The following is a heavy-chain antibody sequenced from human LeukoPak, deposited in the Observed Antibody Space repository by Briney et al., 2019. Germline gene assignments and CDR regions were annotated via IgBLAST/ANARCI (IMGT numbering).Heavy chain of an antibody. CDR2: ISAYNGNT. CDR3: ARDYEGSSWDKFDY. CDR1: GYTFTSYG. D-gene: IGHD6-13*01. V-gene: IGHV1-18*01. Sequence: ASVKVSCKASGYTFTSYGISWVRQAPGQGLEWMGWISAYNGNTNYAQKLQGRVTMTTDTSTSTAYMELRSLRSDDTDVYYCARDYEGSSWDKFDYWGQGTLVTVSS. J-gene: IGHJ4*02.